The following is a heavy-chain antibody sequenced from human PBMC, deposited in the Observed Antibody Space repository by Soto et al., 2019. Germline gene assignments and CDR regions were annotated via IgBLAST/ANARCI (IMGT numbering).Heavy chain of an antibody. CDR3: ARRDYYGSGSYGGYYYGMAV. V-gene: IGHV1-18*01. J-gene: IGHJ6*02. D-gene: IGHD3-10*01. CDR1: GYTFTSYG. CDR2: ISAYNGNT. Sequence: QVQLVQSGAEVKKPGASVKVSCKASGYTFTSYGISWVRQAPGQGLEWMGWISAYNGNTNYAQKLQGRVTMTTDTSTSTAYMELRSLRSDDTAVYYCARRDYYGSGSYGGYYYGMAVWGQGTTVTVSS.